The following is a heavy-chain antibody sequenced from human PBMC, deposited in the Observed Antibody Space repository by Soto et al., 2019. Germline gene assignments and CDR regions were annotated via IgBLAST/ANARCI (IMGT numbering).Heavy chain of an antibody. V-gene: IGHV3-7*01. Sequence: GGSLRLSCAASGFTFSSYWMSWVRQAPGKGLEWVANIKQDGSEKYYVDSVKGRFTISRDNAKNSLYLQMNSLRAEDTAVYYCARVVVSGYCSGGSCHPYYFDHWGQGTLVTVSS. D-gene: IGHD2-15*01. CDR2: IKQDGSEK. CDR3: ARVVVSGYCSGGSCHPYYFDH. CDR1: GFTFSSYW. J-gene: IGHJ4*02.